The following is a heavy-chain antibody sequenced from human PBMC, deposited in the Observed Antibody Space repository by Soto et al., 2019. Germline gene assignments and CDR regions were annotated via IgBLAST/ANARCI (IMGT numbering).Heavy chain of an antibody. V-gene: IGHV3-23*01. CDR3: ARRGSGSYYDY. CDR2: ISGSGGST. D-gene: IGHD1-26*01. CDR1: GFTFSSYA. Sequence: EVQLLESGGGLVQPGGSLRLSCAASGFTFSSYAMRWVRQAPVKGLEWVSAISGSGGSTYYADSVKGRFTISRDNPKNTVYLQMNSLRAEDTAEDYGARRGSGSYYDYWGQGTLVTVSS. J-gene: IGHJ4*02.